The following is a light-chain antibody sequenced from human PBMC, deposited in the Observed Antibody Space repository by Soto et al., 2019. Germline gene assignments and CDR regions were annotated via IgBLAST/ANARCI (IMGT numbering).Light chain of an antibody. Sequence: QSALTQPASVSGSPGQSITISCTGTSSDVGSYNLVSWYQQLPGKAPKLMIYEGSKRPSGVSNRFSGSKSGNTASLTISGLQAEDEADYYCCSYAGGSTYVFGTGTQLTVL. V-gene: IGLV2-23*01. CDR2: EGS. J-gene: IGLJ7*01. CDR3: CSYAGGSTYV. CDR1: SSDVGSYNL.